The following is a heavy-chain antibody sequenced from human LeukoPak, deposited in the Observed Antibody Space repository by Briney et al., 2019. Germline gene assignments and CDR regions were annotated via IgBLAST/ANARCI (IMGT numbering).Heavy chain of an antibody. CDR1: GGSLSSSSYY. J-gene: IGHJ6*03. V-gene: IGHV4-39*07. CDR2: IYYSGST. Sequence: SETLSLTCTVSGGSLSSSSYYWGWIRQPPGKGLEWIGSIYYSGSTYYNPSLKSRVTISVDTSKNQFSLKLSSVTAADTAVYYCARIRSSQYYYYYMDVWGKGTTVTVSS. D-gene: IGHD3-3*02. CDR3: ARIRSSQYYYYYMDV.